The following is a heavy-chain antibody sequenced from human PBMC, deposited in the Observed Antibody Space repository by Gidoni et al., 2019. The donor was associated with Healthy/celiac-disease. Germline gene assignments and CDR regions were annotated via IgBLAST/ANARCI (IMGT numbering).Heavy chain of an antibody. CDR2: IIPIFGTA. J-gene: IGHJ6*02. V-gene: IGHV1-69*06. D-gene: IGHD2-2*01. Sequence: QVQLVQSGAEVKKPGSSVKVSCKASGGTFSSYAISWVRQAPGQGLEWMGGIIPIFGTANYAQKFQGRVTITADKSTSTAYMELSSLRSEDTAVYYCARDTVVVPAASLDYYYYGMDVWGQGTTVTVSS. CDR1: GGTFSSYA. CDR3: ARDTVVVPAASLDYYYYGMDV.